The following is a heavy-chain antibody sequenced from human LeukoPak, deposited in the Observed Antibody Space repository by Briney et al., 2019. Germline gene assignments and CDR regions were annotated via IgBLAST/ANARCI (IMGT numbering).Heavy chain of an antibody. J-gene: IGHJ2*01. CDR2: IYYSGRS. D-gene: IGHD4-23*01. CDR1: GGSISSGDYY. CDR3: ASTVVTPCWYFDL. Sequence: SETLSLTCTVSGGSISSGDYYWSWIRQPPGKGLEWIAYIYYSGRSYYNPSLKSRVTISVDTSKNQFSLKLSSVTAADTAVYHCASTVVTPCWYFDLWGPGTLVTVSS. V-gene: IGHV4-30-4*01.